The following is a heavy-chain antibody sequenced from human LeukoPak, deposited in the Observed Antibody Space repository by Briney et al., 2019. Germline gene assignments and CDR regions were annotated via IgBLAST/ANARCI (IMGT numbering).Heavy chain of an antibody. V-gene: IGHV4-59*01. J-gene: IGHJ4*02. CDR3: ASSEYSSSSPDY. Sequence: SETLSLTCTVSGGSISSYYWSWIRQPPGKGLEWIGYIYYSGSTNYNPSLKSRVTISVDTSKKKFSLKLRSVTAADTAVYYCASSEYSSSSPDYWGQGTLVAVSS. CDR2: IYYSGST. D-gene: IGHD6-6*01. CDR1: GGSISSYY.